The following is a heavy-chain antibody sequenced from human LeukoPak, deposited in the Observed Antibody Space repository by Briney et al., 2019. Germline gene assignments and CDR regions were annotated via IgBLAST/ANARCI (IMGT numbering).Heavy chain of an antibody. CDR3: ARPYCGGDCPELQFDY. CDR2: IIPIFGTA. CDR1: GGTFSIYA. J-gene: IGHJ4*02. D-gene: IGHD2-21*02. V-gene: IGHV1-69*01. Sequence: GASVNVSCTASGGTFSIYAISWVRQAPGQGLEWMGGIIPIFGTANYAQKFQGRVTITADESTSTAYMELSSLRSEDTAVYYCARPYCGGDCPELQFDYWGQGTLVTVSS.